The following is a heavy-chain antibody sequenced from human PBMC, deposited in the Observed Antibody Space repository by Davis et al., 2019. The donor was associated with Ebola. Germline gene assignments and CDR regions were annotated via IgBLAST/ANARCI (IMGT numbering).Heavy chain of an antibody. J-gene: IGHJ4*02. CDR1: GFTFSSYS. CDR3: ARTHYGDAGQDFDY. V-gene: IGHV3-21*01. D-gene: IGHD4-17*01. CDR2: ISSSSSYI. Sequence: GESLKISCAASGFTFSSYSMNWVRQAPGKGLEWVSSISSSSSYIYYADSVKGRFTISRDNAKNSLYLQMNSLRAEDTAVYYCARTHYGDAGQDFDYWGQGTLVTVSS.